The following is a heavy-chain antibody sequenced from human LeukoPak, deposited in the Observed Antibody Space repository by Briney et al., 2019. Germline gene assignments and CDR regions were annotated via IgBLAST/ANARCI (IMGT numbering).Heavy chain of an antibody. CDR1: GYTFTGYY. V-gene: IGHV1-2*02. Sequence: ASVKVSCKASGYTFTGYYMHWVRQAPGQGLEWMGWINPNSGGTNYAQKFQGRVTMTRDTSISTAYMELSRLRSDDTAVYYCARDLGTYDSSGYYVDLNYWGQGTLVTVSS. CDR3: ARDLGTYDSSGYYVDLNY. D-gene: IGHD3-22*01. CDR2: INPNSGGT. J-gene: IGHJ4*02.